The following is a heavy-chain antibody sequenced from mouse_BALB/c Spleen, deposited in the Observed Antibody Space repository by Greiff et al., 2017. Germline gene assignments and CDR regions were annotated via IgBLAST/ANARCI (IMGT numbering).Heavy chain of an antibody. CDR2: ISSGGGST. V-gene: IGHV5-12-1*01. CDR3: ARRGNYFDV. CDR1: GFAFSSYD. Sequence: EVMLVESGGGLVKPGGSLKLSCAASGFAFSSYDMSWVRQTPEKRLEWVAYISSGGGSTYYPDTVKGRFTISRDNAKNTLYLQMSSLKSEDTAMYYCARRGNYFDVWGGGTTVTVSS. J-gene: IGHJ1*01.